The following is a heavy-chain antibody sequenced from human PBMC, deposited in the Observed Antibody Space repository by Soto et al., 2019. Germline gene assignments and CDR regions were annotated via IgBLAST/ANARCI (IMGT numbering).Heavy chain of an antibody. CDR1: GGSFSGYY. CDR2: INHSGST. Sequence: KPSETLSLTCAVYGGSFSGYYWSWIRQPPGKGLEWIGEINHSGSTNYNPSLKSRVTISVDTSKNQFSLKLSSVTAADTAVYYCARALGYSSFWGYYMDVWGKGTTVTVSS. D-gene: IGHD6-13*01. CDR3: ARALGYSSFWGYYMDV. J-gene: IGHJ6*03. V-gene: IGHV4-34*01.